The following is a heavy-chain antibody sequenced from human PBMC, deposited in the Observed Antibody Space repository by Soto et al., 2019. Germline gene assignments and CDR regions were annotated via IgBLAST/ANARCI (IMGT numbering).Heavy chain of an antibody. Sequence: GGSLRLSCTASGFSFSEYAMNWVRQAPGKGLEWVSGISGSGGTTYYAHYVKGRFTISRDNSKNTLYLQMNSLRVDDTAVYYCAKSATVTTNWGQGTLVTVSS. J-gene: IGHJ4*02. CDR3: AKSATVTTN. D-gene: IGHD4-17*01. CDR1: GFSFSEYA. CDR2: ISGSGGTT. V-gene: IGHV3-23*01.